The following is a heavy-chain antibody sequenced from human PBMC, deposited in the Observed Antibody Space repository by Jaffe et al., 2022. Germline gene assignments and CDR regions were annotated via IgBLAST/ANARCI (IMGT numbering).Heavy chain of an antibody. V-gene: IGHV4-39*01. Sequence: QLQLQESGPGLVKPSETLSLTCTVSGGSISSSSYYWGWIRQPPGKGLEWIGSIYYSGSTYYNPSLKSRVTISVDTSKNQFSLKLSSVTAADTAVYYCARQLPSSRISSSAYFDYWGQGTLVTVSS. J-gene: IGHJ4*02. D-gene: IGHD2-15*01. CDR2: IYYSGST. CDR3: ARQLPSSRISSSAYFDY. CDR1: GGSISSSSYY.